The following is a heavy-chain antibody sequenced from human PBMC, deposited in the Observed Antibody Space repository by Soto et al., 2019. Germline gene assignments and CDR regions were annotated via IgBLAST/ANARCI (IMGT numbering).Heavy chain of an antibody. V-gene: IGHV4-30-4*01. CDR2: IYYSGST. Sequence: QVQLQESGPGLVKPSQTLSLTCTVSGGSISSGDYYWSWIRQPPGKGLEWIGYIYYSGSTYYNPSLRMRVTMPVAPSKNQSSLKLSSVTAADTAVYYCARDNGYYYGSGSLAYWGQGTLVTVSS. D-gene: IGHD3-10*01. J-gene: IGHJ4*02. CDR1: GGSISSGDYY. CDR3: ARDNGYYYGSGSLAY.